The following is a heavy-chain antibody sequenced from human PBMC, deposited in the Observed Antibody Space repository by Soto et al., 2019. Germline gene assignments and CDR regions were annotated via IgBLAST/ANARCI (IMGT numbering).Heavy chain of an antibody. CDR2: IYFTGTT. Sequence: SETLSLTCTVSNGSISNGDYYWIWVRQSPGKGLESIGYIYFTGTTYYNPSLQSRLSISVDRSKNQMSLRLTSVTAADTAVYYCARLYWSYYASSGYLDQWGHGTLVTVSS. J-gene: IGHJ4*01. CDR3: ARLYWSYYASSGYLDQ. V-gene: IGHV4-30-4*01. CDR1: NGSISNGDYY. D-gene: IGHD3-22*01.